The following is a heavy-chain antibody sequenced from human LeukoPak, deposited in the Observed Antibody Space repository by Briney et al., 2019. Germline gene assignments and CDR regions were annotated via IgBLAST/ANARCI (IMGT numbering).Heavy chain of an antibody. CDR2: IIPIFGTA. D-gene: IGHD6-13*01. CDR1: GGTFSSYA. J-gene: IGHJ4*02. CDR3: AREAGAAAAYFDY. V-gene: IGHV1-69*13. Sequence: GASVKVSCKASGGTFSSYAISWVRQAPGQGLEWMGGIIPIFGTANYAQKFQGRVTITADESTSTAYMELSSLRSEDTAVYYCAREAGAAAAYFDYWGQGTLVTVSS.